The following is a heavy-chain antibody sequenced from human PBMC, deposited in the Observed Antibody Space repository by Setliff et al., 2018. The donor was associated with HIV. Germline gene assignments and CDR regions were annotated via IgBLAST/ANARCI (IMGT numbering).Heavy chain of an antibody. CDR2: IYPGASDT. CDR3: ARHTRGGSYYGVDY. D-gene: IGHD1-26*01. CDR1: DYTFTTYW. J-gene: IGHJ4*02. V-gene: IGHV5-51*01. Sequence: GESLKISCKALDYTFTTYWIGWVRQMPGEGLEWMGIIYPGASDTRYSPSFQGQVTISADKSISTAYLQWSSLKASDTAMYYCARHTRGGSYYGVDYWGQGTLVTVSS.